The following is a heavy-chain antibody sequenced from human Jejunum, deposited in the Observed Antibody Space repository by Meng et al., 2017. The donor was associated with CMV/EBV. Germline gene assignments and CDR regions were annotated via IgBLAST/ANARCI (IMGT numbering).Heavy chain of an antibody. D-gene: IGHD6-6*01. Sequence: AASGITFSNFAMSWGRQVPGKGLEWLSVISGSGGSIFYADSVKGRFTISRDNSKNTLYLQMNGLRAEDTAVYYCANLYSSSHFDYWGQGTLVTVSS. CDR2: ISGSGGSI. CDR1: GITFSNFA. J-gene: IGHJ4*02. CDR3: ANLYSSSHFDY. V-gene: IGHV3-23*01.